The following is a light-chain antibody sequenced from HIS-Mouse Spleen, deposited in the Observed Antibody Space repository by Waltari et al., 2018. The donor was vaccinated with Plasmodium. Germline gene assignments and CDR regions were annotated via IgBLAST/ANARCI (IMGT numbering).Light chain of an antibody. J-gene: IGKJ3*01. CDR1: QSVSSN. Sequence: EIVMTQSPAPLSVSPGERATLPCRASQSVSSNLAWYQQKPGQAPRLLIYGASTRATGIPARFSGSGSGTEFTLTISSLQSEDFAVYYCQQYNSWSFTFGPGTKVDIK. V-gene: IGKV3-15*01. CDR2: GAS. CDR3: QQYNSWSFT.